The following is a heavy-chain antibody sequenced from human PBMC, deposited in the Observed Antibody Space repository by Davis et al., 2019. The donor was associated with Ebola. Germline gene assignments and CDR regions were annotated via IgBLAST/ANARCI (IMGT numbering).Heavy chain of an antibody. CDR1: GFTFGDYA. Sequence: PGGSLRLSCTASGFTFGDYAMSWVRQAPGKGLEWVAVISYDGSNKYYADSVKGRFTISRDNSKNTLYLQMNSLRAEDTAVYYCARVGCGGDCQPDKHYYDSSGLDYWGQGTLVTVSS. CDR2: ISYDGSNK. D-gene: IGHD3-22*01. CDR3: ARVGCGGDCQPDKHYYDSSGLDY. V-gene: IGHV3-30*04. J-gene: IGHJ4*02.